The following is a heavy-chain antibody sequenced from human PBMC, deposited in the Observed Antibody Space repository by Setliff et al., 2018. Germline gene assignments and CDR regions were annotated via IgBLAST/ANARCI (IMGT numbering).Heavy chain of an antibody. J-gene: IGHJ6*03. CDR3: VGGKKLITMARGVILGGRYYYYDMDV. V-gene: IGHV1-8*02. CDR2: MNPNSDNT. CDR1: GFTFTNYD. D-gene: IGHD3-10*01. Sequence: ASVKVSCKASGFTFTNYDINWVRQATGQGLEWMGWMNPNSDNTGYAQKFQGRVTMTRNTSISTAYMELSSLRSKDTAVYFCVGGKKLITMARGVILGGRYYYYDMDVWGKGTTVTVSS.